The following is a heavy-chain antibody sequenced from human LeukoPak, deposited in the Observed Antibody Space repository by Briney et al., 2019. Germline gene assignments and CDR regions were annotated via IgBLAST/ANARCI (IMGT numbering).Heavy chain of an antibody. Sequence: ASVKVSCKASGGTFSSYAISWVRQAPGQGLEWMGRIIPILGIANYAQKFQGRVTITADKSTSTAYMELSSLRSEDTAVYYCARATAMAYYCSGGSCYSGIFDYWGQGTLVTVSS. V-gene: IGHV1-69*04. D-gene: IGHD2-15*01. CDR2: IIPILGIA. J-gene: IGHJ4*02. CDR1: GGTFSSYA. CDR3: ARATAMAYYCSGGSCYSGIFDY.